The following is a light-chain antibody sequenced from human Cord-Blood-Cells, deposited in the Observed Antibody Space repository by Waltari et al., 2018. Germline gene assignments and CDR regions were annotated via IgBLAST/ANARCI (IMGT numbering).Light chain of an antibody. CDR3: CSYAGSYV. CDR1: SSDVGSYNL. Sequence: QSALTQPASVSRSPGQSITISCTGTSSDVGSYNLVSWYQQHPGKAPKLMIYEVSKRPSGVSNRFSGSKSGNTASLTISGLQAEDEADYYCCSYAGSYVFGTGTKVTVL. V-gene: IGLV2-23*02. J-gene: IGLJ1*01. CDR2: EVS.